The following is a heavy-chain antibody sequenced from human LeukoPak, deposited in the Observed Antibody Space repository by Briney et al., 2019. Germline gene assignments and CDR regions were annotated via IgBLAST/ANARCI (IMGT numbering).Heavy chain of an antibody. D-gene: IGHD3-16*02. V-gene: IGHV4-4*02. Sequence: PSETLSLTCGVSGGSITNNYYWCMVRQPPKKGLEWVEEVILQGRTNFTPSLMGPVAISVDTTKNHLCLQLTSVTAAGTAVYYCAREGGPYRPLDYSGEGTLVSVSS. CDR3: AREGGPYRPLDY. J-gene: IGHJ4*02. CDR1: GGSITNNYY. CDR2: VILQGRT.